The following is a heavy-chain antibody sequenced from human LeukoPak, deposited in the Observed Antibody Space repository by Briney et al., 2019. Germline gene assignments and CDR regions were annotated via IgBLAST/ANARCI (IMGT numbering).Heavy chain of an antibody. CDR3: AKYRSTSTYYYYGMDV. J-gene: IGHJ6*02. V-gene: IGHV3-30*18. D-gene: IGHD2-2*01. CDR2: ISYDGSNK. CDR1: GFILSTYA. Sequence: GGSLRLSCAASGFILSTYAMHRVRQAPGKGLEWVAVISYDGSNKYYADSVKGRFTISRDNSKNTLYLQMNSLRAEDTAVYYCAKYRSTSTYYYYGMDVWGQGTTVTVSS.